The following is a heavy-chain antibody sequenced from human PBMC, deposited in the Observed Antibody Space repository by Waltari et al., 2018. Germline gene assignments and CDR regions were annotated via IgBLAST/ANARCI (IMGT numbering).Heavy chain of an antibody. CDR3: ARDYCDRTNCHGMDV. Sequence: QVQLVESGGGVVQPGRSLRLSCAASEFTFSSYAMHWVRQAPGKGLGWVAVMSYNGRKTYYVDSGKGRFTISRDNSKKTLYLQMNSLRAEDTAVYYCARDYCDRTNCHGMDVWGQGTTVTVSS. CDR2: MSYNGRKT. CDR1: EFTFSSYA. D-gene: IGHD3-22*01. J-gene: IGHJ6*02. V-gene: IGHV3-30*04.